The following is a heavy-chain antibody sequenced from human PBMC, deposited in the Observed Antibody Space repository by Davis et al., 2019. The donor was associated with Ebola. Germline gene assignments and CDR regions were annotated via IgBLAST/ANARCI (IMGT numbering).Heavy chain of an antibody. Sequence: GESLKISCAASGFTFSSYGMHWVRQAPGKGLEWVAVISYDGSNKYYADSVKGRFTISRDNSKNTLYLQMNSLRAEDTAVYYCAKDRVVGATTLWFDPWGQGTLVTVSS. J-gene: IGHJ5*02. CDR1: GFTFSSYG. CDR2: ISYDGSNK. V-gene: IGHV3-30*18. D-gene: IGHD1-26*01. CDR3: AKDRVVGATTLWFDP.